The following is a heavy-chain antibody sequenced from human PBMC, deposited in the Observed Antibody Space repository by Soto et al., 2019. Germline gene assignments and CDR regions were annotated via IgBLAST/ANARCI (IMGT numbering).Heavy chain of an antibody. D-gene: IGHD1-7*01. J-gene: IGHJ5*02. CDR3: ARRPEGGGYNWNYFDWFDP. Sequence: GESLKISCKGSGYSFTSYWIGWVRQMPGKGLEWMGIIYPGDSDTRYSPSFQGQVTISADKSISTAYLQWSSLKASDTAMYYCARRPEGGGYNWNYFDWFDPWGQGTLVTVSS. CDR1: GYSFTSYW. V-gene: IGHV5-51*01. CDR2: IYPGDSDT.